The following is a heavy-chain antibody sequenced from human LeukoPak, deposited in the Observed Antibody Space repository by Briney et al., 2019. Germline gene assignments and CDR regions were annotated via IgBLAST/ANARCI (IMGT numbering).Heavy chain of an antibody. D-gene: IGHD3-9*01. CDR2: ISAYNGNT. J-gene: IGHJ4*02. V-gene: IGHV1-18*04. CDR1: GYTFTSYG. Sequence: ASVKVSCKASGYTFTSYGISWVRQAPGQGLEWMGWISAYNGNTNYAQKLQGRVTMTTDTSTSTAYMELRSLRSDDTAVYYCARGSLRYFDWLRFDYWGQGTLVTVSS. CDR3: ARGSLRYFDWLRFDY.